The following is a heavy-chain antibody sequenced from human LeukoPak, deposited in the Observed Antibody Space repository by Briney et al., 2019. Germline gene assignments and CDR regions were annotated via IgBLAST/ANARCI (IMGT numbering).Heavy chain of an antibody. D-gene: IGHD3-10*01. CDR2: INPNSGGT. J-gene: IGHJ1*01. CDR3: ARGTYYYDSASEYFQH. V-gene: IGHV1-2*06. Sequence: ASVKVSCKASGYTFTGYYMHWVRQAPGQGLEWMGRINPNSGGTNYAQKFQGRVTMTRDTSISTAYMELSRLRSDDTAVYYCARGTYYYDSASEYFQHWARAPWSPSPQ. CDR1: GYTFTGYY.